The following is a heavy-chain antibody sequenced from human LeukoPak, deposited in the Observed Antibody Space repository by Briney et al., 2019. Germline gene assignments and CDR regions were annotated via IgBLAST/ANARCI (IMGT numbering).Heavy chain of an antibody. CDR2: ISSSSSYI. CDR3: ARAFTFGGVIVQYYFDY. V-gene: IGHV3-21*01. J-gene: IGHJ4*02. CDR1: GLTFSSYS. D-gene: IGHD3-16*02. Sequence: PGGSLRLSCAASGLTFSSYSMNWVRQAPGKGLEWVSSISSSSSYIYYADSVKGRFTISRDNAKNSLYLQMNSLRAEDTAVYYCARAFTFGGVIVQYYFDYWGQGTLVTVSS.